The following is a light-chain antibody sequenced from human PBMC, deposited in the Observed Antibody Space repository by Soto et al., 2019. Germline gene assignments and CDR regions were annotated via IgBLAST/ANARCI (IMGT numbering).Light chain of an antibody. CDR3: QQRIHWPPLT. CDR2: GAS. V-gene: IGKV3-11*01. J-gene: IGKJ5*01. CDR1: HNVDIY. Sequence: EVVLTQSPATLSLSPGETATLSCRASHNVDIYLAWYQQKPGQAPRLLIYGASNRATGIPARFSGSGSGTDFTLTISSLEPEDSAVYYCQQRIHWPPLTFGQGKRLE.